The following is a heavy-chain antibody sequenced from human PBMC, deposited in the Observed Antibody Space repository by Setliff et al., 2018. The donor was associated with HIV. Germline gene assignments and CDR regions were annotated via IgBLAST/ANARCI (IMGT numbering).Heavy chain of an antibody. D-gene: IGHD6-25*01. CDR1: GYTFIGYY. J-gene: IGHJ6*03. V-gene: IGHV1-2*02. CDR2: INPNSGGT. CDR3: ARGGAAVHYYYMDV. Sequence: RASVKVSCKATGYTFIGYYMHWVRQAPGQGLEWMGWINPNSGGTNYAQKFQGRVTMTRDTSINTAYMELSRLRSDDTAVYYCARGGAAVHYYYMDVWGKGTTVTVSS.